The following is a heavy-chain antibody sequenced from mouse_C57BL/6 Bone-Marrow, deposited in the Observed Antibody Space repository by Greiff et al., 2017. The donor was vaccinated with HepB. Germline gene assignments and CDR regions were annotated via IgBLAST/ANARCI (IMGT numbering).Heavy chain of an antibody. CDR1: GFNIKDDY. V-gene: IGHV14-4*01. J-gene: IGHJ3*01. CDR3: TKRSAWFAY. Sequence: EVQLQQSGAELVRPGASVKLSCTASGFNIKDDYMHWVKQRPEQGLEWIGWIDPENGDTEYASKFQGKATITADTSSNTAYLQLSRLTSEDTAVYYCTKRSAWFAYWGQGTLVTVSA. CDR2: IDPENGDT.